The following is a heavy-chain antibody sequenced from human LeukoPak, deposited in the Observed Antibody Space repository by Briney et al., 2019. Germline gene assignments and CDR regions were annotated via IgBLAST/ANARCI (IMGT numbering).Heavy chain of an antibody. CDR1: GFTFSSYG. CDR2: IRYDGSNK. V-gene: IGHV3-30*02. CDR3: ARDRAGTGTTSLYAFDI. D-gene: IGHD1-1*01. Sequence: GGSLRLSCAAPGFTFSSYGMHWVRQAPGKGLEWVAFIRYDGSNKYYADSVKGRFTISRDNSKNTLYLQMGSLRAEDMAVYYCARDRAGTGTTSLYAFDIWGQGTMVTVSS. J-gene: IGHJ3*02.